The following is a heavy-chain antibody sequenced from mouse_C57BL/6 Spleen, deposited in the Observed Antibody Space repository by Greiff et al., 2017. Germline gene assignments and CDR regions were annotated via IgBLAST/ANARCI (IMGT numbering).Heavy chain of an antibody. CDR1: GYTFTDYY. Sequence: EVQLQQSGPELVKPGASVKISCKASGYTFTDYYMNWVKQSHGKSLEWIGDINPNNGGTSYNQKFKGKATLTVDKSSSTAYMELRSLTSEDSAVYYCARSGYGTDYWGQGTTLTVSS. CDR2: INPNNGGT. V-gene: IGHV1-26*01. D-gene: IGHD3-1*01. CDR3: ARSGYGTDY. J-gene: IGHJ2*01.